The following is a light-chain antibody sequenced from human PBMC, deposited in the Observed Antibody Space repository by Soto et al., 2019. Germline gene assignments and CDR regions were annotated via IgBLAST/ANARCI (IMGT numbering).Light chain of an antibody. CDR3: QQYRNYPRT. J-gene: IGKJ1*01. V-gene: IGKV1-5*03. CDR2: KAS. Sequence: DIQLTQSPSTLSASVGDRVTITCRASQSINGWLAWYQQKPGKAPNLLIYKASTLESGVPSRFSGSGSGTEFTLTVSSLQPDDYATYYCQQYRNYPRTFGQGTKVDIK. CDR1: QSINGW.